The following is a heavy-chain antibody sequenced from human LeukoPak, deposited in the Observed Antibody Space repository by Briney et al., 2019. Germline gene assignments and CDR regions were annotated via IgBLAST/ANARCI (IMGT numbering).Heavy chain of an antibody. CDR3: ARGGTAVIAPYAFDI. J-gene: IGHJ3*02. CDR2: IYYSGST. Sequence: PSETLSLTCTVSGGSISSYYWSWIRQPPGKGLEGIGYIYYSGSTNCNPSVKSRVAMSVDTSKKQFSLKLSSLTAADTAVYYCARGGTAVIAPYAFDIWGQGTMVTVSS. CDR1: GGSISSYY. V-gene: IGHV4-59*01. D-gene: IGHD4-23*01.